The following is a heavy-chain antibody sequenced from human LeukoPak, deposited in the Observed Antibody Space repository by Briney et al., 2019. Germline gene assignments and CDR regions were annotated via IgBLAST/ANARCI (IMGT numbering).Heavy chain of an antibody. CDR3: ATVAIVVVTAILDY. J-gene: IGHJ4*02. Sequence: ASVKVSCKASGRTFSSYAISWVRQAPGQGLEWMGRIIPILGIANYAQKFQGRVTITADKSTSTAYMELSSLRSEDTAVYYCATVAIVVVTAILDYWGQGTLVTASS. CDR2: IIPILGIA. CDR1: GRTFSSYA. V-gene: IGHV1-69*04. D-gene: IGHD2-21*02.